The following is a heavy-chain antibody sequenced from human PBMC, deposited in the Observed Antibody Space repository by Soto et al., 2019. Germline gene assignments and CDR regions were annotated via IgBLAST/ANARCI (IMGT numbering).Heavy chain of an antibody. D-gene: IGHD6-19*01. CDR2: ISGSATNT. CDR1: AFSFSTSW. Sequence: GGSLRLSCAASAFSFSTSWMHWVRQAPGKGLEWVSGISGSATNTYYADSVKGRFTISRDDSKNTLYLQMNSLRAEDTAVYYCAKRSSFGIGWYYDYWGQGTLVTVSS. CDR3: AKRSSFGIGWYYDY. V-gene: IGHV3-23*01. J-gene: IGHJ4*02.